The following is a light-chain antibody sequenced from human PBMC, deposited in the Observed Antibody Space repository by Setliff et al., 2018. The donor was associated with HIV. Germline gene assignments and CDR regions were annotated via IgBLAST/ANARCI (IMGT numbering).Light chain of an antibody. J-gene: IGLJ3*02. V-gene: IGLV2-14*01. CDR2: DVS. Sequence: QSVLTQPASVSGSPGQSITISCTGTSSDAGGYNYVSWYQQHPGKAPKLMIYDVSNRPSGVSNRFSGSKSGNTASLTISGLQAEDEADYYCSSYAVSTTLVFGGGTKVTVL. CDR3: SSYAVSTTLV. CDR1: SSDAGGYNY.